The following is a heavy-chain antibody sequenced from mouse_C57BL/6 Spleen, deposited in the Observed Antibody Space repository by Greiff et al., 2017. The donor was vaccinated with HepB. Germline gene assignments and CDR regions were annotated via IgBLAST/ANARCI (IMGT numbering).Heavy chain of an antibody. J-gene: IGHJ3*01. Sequence: QVQLQQPGTELLKPGASVKLSCKASGSTFTSYWMHWVKQRPGQGLEWIGNINPSNVGTNYNEKFKSKATLTVDKSSSTAYMQLSSLAAEDSAVYSCARGGYYSNPWFAYWGQGTPVTVSA. CDR1: GSTFTSYW. CDR2: INPSNVGT. CDR3: ARGGYYSNPWFAY. D-gene: IGHD2-5*01. V-gene: IGHV1-53*01.